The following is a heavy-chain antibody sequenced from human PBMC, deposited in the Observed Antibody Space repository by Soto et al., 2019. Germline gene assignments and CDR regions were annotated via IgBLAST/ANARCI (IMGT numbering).Heavy chain of an antibody. Sequence: GGSLRLSCAASGFTFSSYAMSWVRQAPGKGLEWVSAISGSGGSTYYADSVKGRFTISRDNSKNTLYLQMNSLRAEDTAVYYHANPGSKDCEGYTVDYWGQGTLVTVSS. V-gene: IGHV3-23*01. J-gene: IGHJ4*02. CDR2: ISGSGGST. CDR3: ANPGSKDCEGYTVDY. D-gene: IGHD2-21*02. CDR1: GFTFSSYA.